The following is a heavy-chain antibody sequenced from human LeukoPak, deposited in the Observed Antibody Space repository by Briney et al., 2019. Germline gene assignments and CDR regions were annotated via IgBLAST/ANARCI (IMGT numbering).Heavy chain of an antibody. CDR1: GYTLTELS. CDR2: LDPEDGET. CDR3: ARDSRPYDFWSGYYPMYYFDY. D-gene: IGHD3-3*01. J-gene: IGHJ4*02. Sequence: ASVKVSCKVSGYTLTELSMHWVRQAPGKGLEWMGGLDPEDGETIYTQKLQGRVTMTTDTSTSTAYMELRSLRSDDTAVYYCARDSRPYDFWSGYYPMYYFDYWGQGTLVTVSS. V-gene: IGHV1-24*01.